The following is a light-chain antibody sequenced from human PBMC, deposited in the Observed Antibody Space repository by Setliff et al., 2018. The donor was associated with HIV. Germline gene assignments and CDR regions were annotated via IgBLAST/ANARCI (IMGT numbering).Light chain of an antibody. CDR3: AAWDDSLNGVV. CDR2: GDN. J-gene: IGLJ3*02. Sequence: QSVLTQPPSASGTPGQRVTISCSGSNSNIGSNSVSWYQQFPGTAPKLLISGDNQRPSGVPDRLSGSKSGTSASLAISGLQSEDEADYYCAAWDDSLNGVVFGGGTQLTVL. CDR1: NSNIGSNS. V-gene: IGLV1-44*01.